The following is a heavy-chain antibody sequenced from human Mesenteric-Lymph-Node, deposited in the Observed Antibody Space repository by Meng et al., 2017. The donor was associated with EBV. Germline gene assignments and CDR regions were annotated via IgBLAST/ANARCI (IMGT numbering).Heavy chain of an antibody. V-gene: IGHV5-51*01. CDR1: GYSFTSYW. Sequence: GARVKNPGGLLKISCKGSGYSFTSYWIGWVRQMPGKGLEWMGIIYPGDSDTRYSPSFQGQVTISADKSISTAYLQWSSLKASDTAMYYCARHWNDFEGPTWVDYWGQGTLVTVSS. J-gene: IGHJ4*02. D-gene: IGHD1-1*01. CDR2: IYPGDSDT. CDR3: ARHWNDFEGPTWVDY.